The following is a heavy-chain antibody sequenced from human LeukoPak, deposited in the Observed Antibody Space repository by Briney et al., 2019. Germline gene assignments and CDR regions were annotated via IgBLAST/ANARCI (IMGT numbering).Heavy chain of an antibody. J-gene: IGHJ4*01. CDR2: IYYSGST. CDR1: GGSISSYF. Sequence: KSSETLSLTCTVSGGSISSYFWSWIRQPPGKGLEWIGYIYYSGSTNYNPSLKSRVTMSVDTSKNQFSLKLSSVTAADTAVYYCARIDRAVAGTIDYWGQEPWSPSPQ. CDR3: ARIDRAVAGTIDY. V-gene: IGHV4-59*08. D-gene: IGHD6-19*01.